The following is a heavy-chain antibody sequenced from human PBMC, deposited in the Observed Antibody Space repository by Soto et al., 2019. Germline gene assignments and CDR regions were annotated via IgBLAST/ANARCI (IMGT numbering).Heavy chain of an antibody. CDR1: GYTFTGYY. J-gene: IGHJ4*02. V-gene: IGHV1-2*04. D-gene: IGHD6-6*01. CDR2: INPNSGGT. Sequence: ASVKVSCKASGYTFTGYYMRWVRQAPGQGLEWMGWINPNSGGTNYAQKFQGWVTMTRDTSISTAYMELSRLRSDDTAVYYCARGNYSSSSPLHFDYWGQGTLVTVSS. CDR3: ARGNYSSSSPLHFDY.